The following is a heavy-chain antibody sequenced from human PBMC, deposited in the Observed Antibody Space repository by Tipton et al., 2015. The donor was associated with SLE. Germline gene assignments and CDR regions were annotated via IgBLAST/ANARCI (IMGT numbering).Heavy chain of an antibody. CDR3: AREGERFLERGGAFDI. V-gene: IGHV4-61*09. J-gene: IGHJ4*02. D-gene: IGHD3-3*01. CDR2: IHIGGST. CDR1: GASIRSGNFY. Sequence: TLSLTCTVSGASIRSGNFYWSWIRQPAGKGLEWIGHIHIGGSTNYNPPLKSRVSISVDTSNNQFSLNLNYVTAADTAVYYCAREGERFLERGGAFDIWGQGTLVTVSS.